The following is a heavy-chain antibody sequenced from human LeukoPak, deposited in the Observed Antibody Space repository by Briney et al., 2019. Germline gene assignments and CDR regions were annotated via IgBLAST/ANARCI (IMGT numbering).Heavy chain of an antibody. D-gene: IGHD3-16*01. CDR1: GFTFSSYA. J-gene: IGHJ5*02. V-gene: IGHV3-23*01. CDR2: ISGSGGST. CDR3: AKDIVWRPIYGPPRNWFDP. Sequence: PGGSLRLSCAASGFTFSSYAMSWVRQAPGKGLEWVSAISGSGGSTYYADSVKGRFTISRDNPKNTLYLQMNSLRAEDTAVYYCAKDIVWRPIYGPPRNWFDPWGQGTLVTVSS.